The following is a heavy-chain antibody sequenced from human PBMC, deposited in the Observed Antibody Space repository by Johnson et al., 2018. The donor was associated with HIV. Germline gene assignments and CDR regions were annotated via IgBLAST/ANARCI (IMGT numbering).Heavy chain of an antibody. Sequence: QVQLVESGGGVVQPGRPLRLSCVASGFIFSDYAMHWVRQAPGNGLEWVAVMSSDGSDKYYADSVKGRFTISRDNSKNTLYLQMNSLRAEDTAVYYGARDLSGSSTVLSDAFDIGGQVTMVTVSS. V-gene: IGHV3-30*14. J-gene: IGHJ3*02. CDR3: ARDLSGSSTVLSDAFDI. D-gene: IGHD1-26*01. CDR1: GFIFSDYA. CDR2: MSSDGSDK.